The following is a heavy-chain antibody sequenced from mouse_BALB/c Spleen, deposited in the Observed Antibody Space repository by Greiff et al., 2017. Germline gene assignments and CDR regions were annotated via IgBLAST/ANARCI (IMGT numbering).Heavy chain of an antibody. D-gene: IGHD1-1*01. J-gene: IGHJ4*01. CDR3: ARCLYYYGSSYGGYAMDY. CDR1: GYAFSSYW. CDR2: IYPGDGDT. V-gene: IGHV1-80*01. Sequence: QVQLQQSGAELVRPGSSVKISCKASGYAFSSYWMNWVKQRPGQGLEWIGQIYPGDGDTNYNGKFKGKATLTADKSSSTAYMQLSSLTSEDSAVYFCARCLYYYGSSYGGYAMDYWGQGTSVTVSS.